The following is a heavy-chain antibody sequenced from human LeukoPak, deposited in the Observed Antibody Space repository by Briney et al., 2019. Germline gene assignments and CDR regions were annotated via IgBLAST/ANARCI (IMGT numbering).Heavy chain of an antibody. V-gene: IGHV3-30*18. CDR3: AKAPLDCSGGSCYFAPDY. CDR2: ISYDGSNK. J-gene: IGHJ4*02. D-gene: IGHD2-15*01. CDR1: GFTFSSYG. Sequence: GGSLRHSCAASGFTFSSYGMHWVRQAPGKGLEWVAVISYDGSNKYYADSVKGRFTISRDNSKNTLYLQMNSLRAEDTAVYYCAKAPLDCSGGSCYFAPDYWGQGTLVTVSS.